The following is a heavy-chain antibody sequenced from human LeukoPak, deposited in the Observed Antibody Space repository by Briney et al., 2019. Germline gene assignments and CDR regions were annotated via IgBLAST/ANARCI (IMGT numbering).Heavy chain of an antibody. CDR1: GFTFSSYA. J-gene: IGHJ6*02. Sequence: PGGSLRLSCAASGFTFSSYAMHWVRQAPGKGLEWVAVISYDGSNKYYADSVKGRFTISRDSSKNTLYLQMNSLRAEGTAVYYCAKVSGGGLYYDGMDVWGQGTTVTVSS. CDR3: AKVSGGGLYYDGMDV. D-gene: IGHD1-14*01. CDR2: ISYDGSNK. V-gene: IGHV3-30-3*01.